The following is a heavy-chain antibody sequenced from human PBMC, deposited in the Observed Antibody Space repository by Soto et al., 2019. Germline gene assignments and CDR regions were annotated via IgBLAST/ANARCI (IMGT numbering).Heavy chain of an antibody. J-gene: IGHJ6*02. Sequence: GGSLRLSCAASGFSLRDHYLAWIRQAPGKGLEWVSYISGSDATIYYGDPVMGRFTISRDSSKNSVFLQMNSLRGEDTAVYFCARGHYYGVDVWGQGTSVTVSS. CDR3: ARGHYYGVDV. CDR1: GFSLRDHY. CDR2: ISGSDATI. V-gene: IGHV3-11*01. D-gene: IGHD3-10*01.